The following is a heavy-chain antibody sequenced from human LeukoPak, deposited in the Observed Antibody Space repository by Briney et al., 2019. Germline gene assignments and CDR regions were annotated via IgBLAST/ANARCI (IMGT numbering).Heavy chain of an antibody. V-gene: IGHV4-4*02. Sequence: SETLSLTCAVSGGSISSSNWWSWVRQPPGKGLEWIGEIYHSGSTNYNPSLKSRVSISVDKSKNQFSLKLSSVTAADTAVYYCARDVLTRTGYGHGDAFDIWGQGTMVTVSS. J-gene: IGHJ3*02. CDR2: IYHSGST. CDR3: ARDVLTRTGYGHGDAFDI. D-gene: IGHD5-12*01. CDR1: GGSISSSNW.